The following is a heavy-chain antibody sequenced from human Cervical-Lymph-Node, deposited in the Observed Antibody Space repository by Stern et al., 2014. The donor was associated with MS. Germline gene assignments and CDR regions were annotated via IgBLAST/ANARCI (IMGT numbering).Heavy chain of an antibody. CDR1: GGSFSGSFSGYF. J-gene: IGHJ5*02. Sequence: QVQLQQWGAGLLKPSETLSLTCAVYGGSFSGSFSGYFWSWIRQTPGKGLEWIGEINHSGSTNYNPSLKSRVTMSVDTSKKQFSLKLTSVTAADTAVYFCARVMVRGGIDPWGQGTLVTVSS. CDR3: ARVMVRGGIDP. CDR2: INHSGST. D-gene: IGHD3-10*01. V-gene: IGHV4-34*01.